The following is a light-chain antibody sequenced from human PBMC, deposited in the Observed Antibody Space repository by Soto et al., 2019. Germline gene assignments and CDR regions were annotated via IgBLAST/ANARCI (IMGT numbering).Light chain of an antibody. Sequence: EIVLTQSPATLSLSPGERATLSCRASQSVSSNLAWYQQKPGQAPRLLIYGASTRATGIPARFSGSGSGTEFTLTISSLQSEDFAVYYCQQYNNWPPVKFGQGTKVDIK. CDR3: QQYNNWPPVK. V-gene: IGKV3-15*01. CDR2: GAS. CDR1: QSVSSN. J-gene: IGKJ1*01.